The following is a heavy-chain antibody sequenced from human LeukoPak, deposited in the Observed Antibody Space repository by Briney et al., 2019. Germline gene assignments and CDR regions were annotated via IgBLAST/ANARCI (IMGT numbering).Heavy chain of an antibody. Sequence: GASVKVSCKASGYTFTSYGISWVRQAPGQGLVWMGWISAYNGNTNYAQKLQGRVTMTTDTSTSTAYMELRSLRSDDTAVYYCARDRGDSGSHDRTYYYYGMDVWGQGTTVTVSS. V-gene: IGHV1-18*01. J-gene: IGHJ6*02. D-gene: IGHD6-19*01. CDR2: ISAYNGNT. CDR3: ARDRGDSGSHDRTYYYYGMDV. CDR1: GYTFTSYG.